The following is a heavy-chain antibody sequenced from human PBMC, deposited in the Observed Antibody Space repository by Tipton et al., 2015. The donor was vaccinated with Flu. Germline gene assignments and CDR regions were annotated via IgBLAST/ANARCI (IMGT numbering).Heavy chain of an antibody. J-gene: IGHJ4*02. Sequence: SLRLSCEASGFIFSTYAMNWVRQPPGKGLEWVSWIDSDSKTIDYAGSVKGRFTVSRDNSKNALYLLINSLRAEDTAVYYCAKDGWDTSGWYPFDYWGQGTLVTVSS. CDR3: AKDGWDTSGWYPFDY. CDR2: IDSDSKTI. CDR1: GFIFSTYA. D-gene: IGHD6-19*01. V-gene: IGHV3-48*01.